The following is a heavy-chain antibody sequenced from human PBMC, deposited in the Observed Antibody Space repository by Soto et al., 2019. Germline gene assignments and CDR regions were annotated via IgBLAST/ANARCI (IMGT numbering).Heavy chain of an antibody. CDR1: GGSISSGGYS. V-gene: IGHV4-30-2*01. CDR3: ARDQLEGNWFDP. D-gene: IGHD1-1*01. J-gene: IGHJ5*02. CDR2: IYHSGST. Sequence: QLQLQESGSGLVRPSQTLSLTCAVSGGSISSGGYSWNWIRQPPGKGLEWIGYIYHSGSTLYNPSRKSRVTISVDKSKNQFPLKLSSVTAADTAVYYCARDQLEGNWFDPWGQGTLVTVSS.